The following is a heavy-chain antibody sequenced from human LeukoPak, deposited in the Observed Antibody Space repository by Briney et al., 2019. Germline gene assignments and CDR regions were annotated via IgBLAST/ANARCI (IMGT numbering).Heavy chain of an antibody. V-gene: IGHV4-59*01. D-gene: IGHD6-19*01. Sequence: SETLSLTCTVSGGSISSYYWSWIRQPPGKGLEWIGYIYYSGSTNYNPSLKSRVTISVDTSKNQFSLKLSSVTAADTVVYYCARAPGIAVAFDYWGQGTLVTVSS. CDR1: GGSISSYY. CDR2: IYYSGST. J-gene: IGHJ4*02. CDR3: ARAPGIAVAFDY.